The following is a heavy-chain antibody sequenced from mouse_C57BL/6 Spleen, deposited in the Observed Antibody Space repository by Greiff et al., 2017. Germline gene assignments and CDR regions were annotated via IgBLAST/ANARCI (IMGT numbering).Heavy chain of an antibody. J-gene: IGHJ3*01. CDR3: ARELVAY. CDR2: ISDGGSYT. D-gene: IGHD4-1*01. CDR1: GFTFSSYA. Sequence: EVKLMEPGGGLVKPGGSLKLSCAASGFTFSSYAMTWVRQTPEKGLEWVGTISDGGSYTYYPDNVKGVFTISRDNAKNNLYLPTGHLESEDTAMYYCARELVAYWGQGTLVTVSA. V-gene: IGHV5-4*01.